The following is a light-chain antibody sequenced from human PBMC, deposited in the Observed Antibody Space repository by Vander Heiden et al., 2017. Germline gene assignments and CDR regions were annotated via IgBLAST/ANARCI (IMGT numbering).Light chain of an antibody. J-gene: IGLJ3*02. V-gene: IGLV1-40*01. CDR3: QSYDNDLSGVV. CDR2: GNH. CDR1: SSNIGARYD. Sequence: QSVLTQPPSVSGAPGQRAAISCSGSSSNIGARYDGHWYQQLPGTAPKLLIDGNHNRPSGVPDRFSGSLSATYASLAISGLQAEDEGDVYCQSYDNDLSGVVVGGGTKLTVL.